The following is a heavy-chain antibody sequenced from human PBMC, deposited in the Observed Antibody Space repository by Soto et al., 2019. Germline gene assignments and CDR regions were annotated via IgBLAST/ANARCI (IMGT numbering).Heavy chain of an antibody. Sequence: EVQLLESGGGLVQPGGSLRLSCAASGFSFVNYAMNWVRQAPGKGLEWVSGLSGSGTSTYYADSVKGRFTISRDNSRNTLYLQMHSLTAEDTAVYYCANGRATYGLLTHDYWGQGTLVTVSS. D-gene: IGHD3-9*01. V-gene: IGHV3-23*01. CDR2: LSGSGTST. CDR3: ANGRATYGLLTHDY. CDR1: GFSFVNYA. J-gene: IGHJ4*02.